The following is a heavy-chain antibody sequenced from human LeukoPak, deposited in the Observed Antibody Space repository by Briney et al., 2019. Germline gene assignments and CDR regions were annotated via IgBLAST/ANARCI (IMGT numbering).Heavy chain of an antibody. V-gene: IGHV4-34*01. CDR3: ARSVLWAYYMDV. Sequence: SETLSLTCAVSGGPFSGYYWSWVRQPPGKGLEWVGEINHSGSTNYNPSLKSRVTISVDTSKNQFSLKLSSVTAADTAVYYCARSVLWAYYMDVWGKGTTVTVSS. CDR1: GGPFSGYY. CDR2: INHSGST. D-gene: IGHD3-16*01. J-gene: IGHJ6*03.